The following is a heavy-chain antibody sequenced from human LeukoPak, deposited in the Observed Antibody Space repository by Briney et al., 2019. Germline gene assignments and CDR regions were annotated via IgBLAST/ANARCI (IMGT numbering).Heavy chain of an antibody. D-gene: IGHD3-9*01. CDR3: TRDLTITGPIGY. J-gene: IGHJ4*02. CDR1: GYTFTDYA. V-gene: IGHV1-2*06. CDR2: IDPHTGGT. Sequence: ASVKVSCKPSGYTFTDYAIHWVRQAPGQGLEWVGRIDPHTGGTYSAQKFQGRVTLTRDASIDTAYMELSRLRSDDTAFYYCTRDLTITGPIGYWGQETLVTVSS.